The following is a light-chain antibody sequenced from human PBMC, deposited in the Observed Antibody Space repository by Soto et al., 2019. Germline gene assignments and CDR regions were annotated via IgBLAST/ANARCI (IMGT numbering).Light chain of an antibody. J-gene: IGKJ1*01. CDR2: GAS. CDR3: QQYNTGPQT. V-gene: IGKV3-15*01. CDR1: QSVGSN. Sequence: EIVMTQSPATLSVSPGERATLSCRASQSVGSNLAWYQHKPGQAPRLLISGASTRATGVPARFSGSGSGTEFTLTISSLQSEDFAVYFCQQYNTGPQTFGQGTKVDIK.